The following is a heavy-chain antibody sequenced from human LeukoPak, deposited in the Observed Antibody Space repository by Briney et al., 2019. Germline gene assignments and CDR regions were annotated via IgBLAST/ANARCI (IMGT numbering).Heavy chain of an antibody. V-gene: IGHV3-23*01. J-gene: IGHJ1*01. D-gene: IGHD6-25*01. Sequence: GGSLRLSCAASGFTFSSYAMSWVRQAPGKGLEWVSAISGSGGSTYYADSVKGRFTISRDNSKNTLYLQMNSLRAEDTAVYYCASHLAAEYFQHWGQGTLATVSS. CDR2: ISGSGGST. CDR1: GFTFSSYA. CDR3: ASHLAAEYFQH.